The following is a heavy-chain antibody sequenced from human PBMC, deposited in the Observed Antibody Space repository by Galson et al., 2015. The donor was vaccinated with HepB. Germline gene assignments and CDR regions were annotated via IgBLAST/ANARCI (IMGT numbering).Heavy chain of an antibody. Sequence: SLRLSCAASGFTFSSYGMHWVRQAPGKGLEWVAVIWYDGSNKYYADSVKGRFTISRDNSKNTLYLQMNSLRAEDTAVYYCARGELYWWSHVGATTSGLDYWGQGTLVTVSS. CDR2: IWYDGSNK. CDR3: ARGELYWWSHVGATTSGLDY. J-gene: IGHJ4*02. D-gene: IGHD1-26*01. CDR1: GFTFSSYG. V-gene: IGHV3-33*01.